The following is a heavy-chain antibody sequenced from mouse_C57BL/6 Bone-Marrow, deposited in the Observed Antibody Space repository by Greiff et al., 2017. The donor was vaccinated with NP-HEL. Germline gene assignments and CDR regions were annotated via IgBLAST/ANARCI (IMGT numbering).Heavy chain of an antibody. V-gene: IGHV1-19*01. J-gene: IGHJ2*01. CDR2: LNPYNGGT. Sequence: PLHQSVPVLVPPVASVKLSCKASVYTFTVYYLNFLTHILCTFLEWIGVLNPYNGGTSYNQKFKGKATLTVDKSSSTAYMELNSLTSEDSAVYYCASIDYWGQGTTLTVSS. CDR1: VYTFTVYY. CDR3: ASIDY.